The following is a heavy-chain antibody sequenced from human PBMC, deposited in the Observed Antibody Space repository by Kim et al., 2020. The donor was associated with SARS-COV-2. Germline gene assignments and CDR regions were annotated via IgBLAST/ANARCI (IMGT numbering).Heavy chain of an antibody. CDR1: GGSLSGYY. Sequence: SETLSLTCAVSGGSLSGYYWSWIRQPPGKGLEWIGEINHSESTNYNPSLKSRVNVSIDTSKSQFSLKLKSVTAADTAVYFCARGRLATFRGSMYFFDYWGQGKEVTVS. V-gene: IGHV4-34*01. CDR2: INHSEST. CDR3: ARGRLATFRGSMYFFDY. J-gene: IGHJ4*02. D-gene: IGHD3-10*01.